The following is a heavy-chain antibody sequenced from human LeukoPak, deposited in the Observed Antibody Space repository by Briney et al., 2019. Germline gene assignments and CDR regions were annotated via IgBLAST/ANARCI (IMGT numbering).Heavy chain of an antibody. CDR1: GLTFSGSG. CDR2: ITIKADGYAP. D-gene: IGHD2-21*02. CDR3: TPYMTATGIGGGWFDP. V-gene: IGHV3-73*01. Sequence: GGSLRLSCAASGLTFSGSGIHWVRQASGKGLERVGRITIKADGYAPAFAASVKGRFTMSRDESKNTVYLQMNSLKTEDTAVYYCTPYMTATGIGGGWFDPWGQGTLVTVSS. J-gene: IGHJ5*02.